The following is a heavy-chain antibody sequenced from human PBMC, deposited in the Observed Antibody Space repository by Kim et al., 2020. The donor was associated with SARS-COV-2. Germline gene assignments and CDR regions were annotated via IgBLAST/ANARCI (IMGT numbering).Heavy chain of an antibody. CDR1: GGSFSGYY. CDR2: INHSGST. J-gene: IGHJ5*02. D-gene: IGHD6-13*01. CDR3: ARAPGYSST. V-gene: IGHV4-34*01. Sequence: SETLSLTCAVYGGSFSGYYWSWIRQPPGKGLEWIGEINHSGSTNYNPSLKSRVTISVDTSKNQFSLKLSSVTAADTAVYYCARAPGYSSTWGQGTLVTVSS.